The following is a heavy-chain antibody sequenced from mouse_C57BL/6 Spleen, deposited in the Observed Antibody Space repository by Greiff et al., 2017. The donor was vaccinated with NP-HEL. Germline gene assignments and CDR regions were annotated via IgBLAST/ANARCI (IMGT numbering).Heavy chain of an antibody. CDR3: ARGGYYGYYAMDY. D-gene: IGHD1-1*01. CDR2: IYPGSGSP. V-gene: IGHV1-55*01. J-gene: IGHJ4*01. CDR1: GYTFTSYW. Sequence: QVQLQQPGAELVKPGASVKMSCKASGYTFTSYWITWVKQRPGQGLEWIGDIYPGSGSPNYNEKFKSKATLTVDKSSSTAYMHLSSLTSEDSAVYYCARGGYYGYYAMDYWGQGTSVTVSS.